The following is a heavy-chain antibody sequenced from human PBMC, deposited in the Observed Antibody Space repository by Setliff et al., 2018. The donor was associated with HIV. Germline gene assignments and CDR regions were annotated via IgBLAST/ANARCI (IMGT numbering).Heavy chain of an antibody. CDR3: AKAGSGWYEFDA. CDR1: GYSISNGSY. V-gene: IGHV4-38-2*02. D-gene: IGHD6-19*01. J-gene: IGHJ4*02. Sequence: SETLSLTCNVSGYSISNGSYWGWIRQPPGKGLEWIANINHRGATSYNPSLKSRVTISSDTSKNQFSLSLRVDDTALYYCAKAGSGWYEFDAWGQGTLVTVSS. CDR2: INHRGAT.